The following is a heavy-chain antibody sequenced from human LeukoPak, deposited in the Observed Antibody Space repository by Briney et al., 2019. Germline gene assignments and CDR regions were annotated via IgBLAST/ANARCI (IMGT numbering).Heavy chain of an antibody. J-gene: IGHJ5*02. CDR1: GFTFSSYS. CDR3: ARAGKPLIVVVVAGFDP. V-gene: IGHV3-21*01. CDR2: ISSSSSYM. Sequence: GGSLRLSCAASGFTFSSYSMNWVRQAPGKGLEWVSSISSSSSYMYYADSVKGRFTISRDNAKNSLYLQMNSLRAEDTAVYYCARAGKPLIVVVVAGFDPWGQGTLVTVSS. D-gene: IGHD2-15*01.